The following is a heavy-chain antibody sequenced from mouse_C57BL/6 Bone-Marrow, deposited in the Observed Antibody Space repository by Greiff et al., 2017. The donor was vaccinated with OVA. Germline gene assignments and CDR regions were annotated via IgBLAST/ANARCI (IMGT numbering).Heavy chain of an antibody. CDR2: INPNNGGT. CDR3: ARRCREDWFAY. V-gene: IGHV1-26*01. CDR1: GYTFTDYY. J-gene: IGHJ3*01. Sequence: EVKLQQSGPELVKPGASVKISCKASGYTFTDYYMNWVKQSHGKSLEWIGDINPNNGGTSYNQKFKGKATLTVDKSSSTAYMELRSLTSEDSAVYYCARRCREDWFAYWGQGTLVTVSA.